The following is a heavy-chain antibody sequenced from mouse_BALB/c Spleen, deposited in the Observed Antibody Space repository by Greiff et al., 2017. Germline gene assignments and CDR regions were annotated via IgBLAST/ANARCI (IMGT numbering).Heavy chain of an antibody. Sequence: QVQLQQSGPELVKPGASVKISCKATGYTFSSYWIEWVKQRPGHGLEWIGEILPGSGSTNYNEKFKGKATFTADTSSNTAYMQLSSLTSEDSAVYYCARAYYRHGDYYYAMDYWGQGTSVTVSS. CDR1: GYTFSSYW. CDR3: ARAYYRHGDYYYAMDY. D-gene: IGHD2-14*01. J-gene: IGHJ4*01. CDR2: ILPGSGST. V-gene: IGHV1-9*01.